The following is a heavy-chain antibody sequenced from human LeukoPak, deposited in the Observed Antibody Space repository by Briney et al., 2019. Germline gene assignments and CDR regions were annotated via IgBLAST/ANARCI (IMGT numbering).Heavy chain of an antibody. J-gene: IGHJ5*02. CDR3: ARGRGSSWYFWFDP. CDR1: GGSFSGYY. Sequence: SETLSLTCAVYGGSFSGYYWSWIRQPPGKGLGWIGEINHSGSTNYNPSLKSRVTISVDTSKNQFSLKLSSVTAADTAVYYCARGRGSSWYFWFDPWGQGTLVTVSS. V-gene: IGHV4-34*01. D-gene: IGHD6-13*01. CDR2: INHSGST.